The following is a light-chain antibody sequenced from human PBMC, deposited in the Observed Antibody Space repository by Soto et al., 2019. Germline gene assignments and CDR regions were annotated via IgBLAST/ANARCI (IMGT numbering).Light chain of an antibody. J-gene: IGKJ2*01. V-gene: IGKV3-20*01. CDR3: QQYGRSYT. CDR2: GAS. Sequence: EIVLTQSPGTLSLSPGERATLSCRASQSVSSSYLAWYQQKPGQAPRLLIYGASSRATGIPDRFSGSGSGTDFTLTINRLEPEDFAVYYCQQYGRSYTFGQGTKLEIK. CDR1: QSVSSSY.